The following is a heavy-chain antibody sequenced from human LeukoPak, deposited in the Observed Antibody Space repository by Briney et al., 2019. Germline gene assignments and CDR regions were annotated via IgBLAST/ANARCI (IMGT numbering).Heavy chain of an antibody. Sequence: SETLSLTCTVSGGSISSYYWSWIRQPPGKGLEWIGYIYYSGSTNYKPSLKSRVTISVDTSKNQFSLKLSSVTAADTALYYCAKDREWLLKYYFDYWGQGTLVTVSS. V-gene: IGHV4-59*01. CDR1: GGSISSYY. CDR2: IYYSGST. J-gene: IGHJ4*02. D-gene: IGHD3-3*01. CDR3: AKDREWLLKYYFDY.